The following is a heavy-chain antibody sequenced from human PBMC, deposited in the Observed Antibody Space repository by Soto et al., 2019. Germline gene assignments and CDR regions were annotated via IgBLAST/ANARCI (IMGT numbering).Heavy chain of an antibody. CDR3: ARVGELHYYFYYGMDV. CDR1: GYTFTGYY. J-gene: IGHJ6*02. V-gene: IGHV1-2*02. Sequence: ASVKVSCKASGYTFTGYYMHWVRQAPGQGLEWMGWINPNSGGTNYAQKFQGRVTMTRDTSISTAYMELSRLRSDDTAVYYCARVGELHYYFYYGMDVWGQGTTVTVS. D-gene: IGHD1-26*01. CDR2: INPNSGGT.